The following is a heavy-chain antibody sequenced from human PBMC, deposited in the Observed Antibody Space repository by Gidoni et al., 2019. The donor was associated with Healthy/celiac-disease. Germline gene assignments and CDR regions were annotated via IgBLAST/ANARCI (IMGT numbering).Heavy chain of an antibody. CDR1: GGPFSSDA. Sequence: QVQLWQSGAEVKKPGSSVKVPCKASGGPFSSDAISWVRQAPGQGLEWMGGIIPIFGTANYAQKFQGRVTITADESTSTAYMELSSLRSEDTAVYYCARESGYSYGFKATGDAFDIWGQGTMVTVSS. V-gene: IGHV1-69*01. CDR2: IIPIFGTA. J-gene: IGHJ3*02. D-gene: IGHD5-18*01. CDR3: ARESGYSYGFKATGDAFDI.